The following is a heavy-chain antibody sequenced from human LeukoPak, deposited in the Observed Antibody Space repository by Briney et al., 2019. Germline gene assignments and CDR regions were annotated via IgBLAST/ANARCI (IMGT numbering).Heavy chain of an antibody. J-gene: IGHJ3*02. D-gene: IGHD6-13*01. V-gene: IGHV4-31*03. CDR3: ARHGYSSIREAFDI. CDR2: IYYSGST. CDR1: GGSISSGGYY. Sequence: SQTLSLTCTVSGGSISSGGYYWSWIRQHPGKGLEWIGYIYYSGSTYYNPSLKSRVTISVDTPKNQFSLKLSSVTAADTAVYYCARHGYSSIREAFDIWGQGTMVTVSS.